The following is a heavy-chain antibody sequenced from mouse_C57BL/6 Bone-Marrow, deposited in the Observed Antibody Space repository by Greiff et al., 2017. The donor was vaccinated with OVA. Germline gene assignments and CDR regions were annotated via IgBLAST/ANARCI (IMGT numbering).Heavy chain of an antibody. J-gene: IGHJ2*01. V-gene: IGHV1-67*01. CDR3: ARSGITTVVVDGTSGNY. CDR1: GYTFTDYA. Sequence: VQLQQSGPELVRPGVSVKISCKGSGYTFTDYAMHWVKQSHAKSLEWIGVISTYYGDASYNQKFKDKATMTVDKSSSTAYMELARLTSEDSAVYYGARSGITTVVVDGTSGNYWGQGTTLTVSS. D-gene: IGHD1-1*01. CDR2: ISTYYGDA.